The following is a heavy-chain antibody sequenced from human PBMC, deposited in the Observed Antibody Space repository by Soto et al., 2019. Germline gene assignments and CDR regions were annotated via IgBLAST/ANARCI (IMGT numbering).Heavy chain of an antibody. Sequence: PGEFMKISCKVSGYSFTSYWISWVRQMPEKGLEWMGRIDPSDSYTNYSPSFQGHVTISADKSISTAYLQWSSLKASDTAMYYCARLSCSSTSCYYYYGMDVWGQGTTVTVSS. J-gene: IGHJ6*02. CDR2: IDPSDSYT. CDR1: GYSFTSYW. CDR3: ARLSCSSTSCYYYYGMDV. D-gene: IGHD2-2*01. V-gene: IGHV5-10-1*01.